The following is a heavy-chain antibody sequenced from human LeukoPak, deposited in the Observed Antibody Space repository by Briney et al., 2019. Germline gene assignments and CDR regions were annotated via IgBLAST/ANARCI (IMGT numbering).Heavy chain of an antibody. CDR2: IIPIFGTA. D-gene: IGHD6-6*01. V-gene: IGHV1-69*13. Sequence: SVKVSCKASGDTFSSYAISWVRQAPGQGLEWMGGIIPIFGTANYAQKFQGRVTITADESTSTAYMELSSLRSEDTAVYYCARARGIAARPYYYYGMDVWGQGTTVTVSS. J-gene: IGHJ6*02. CDR3: ARARGIAARPYYYYGMDV. CDR1: GDTFSSYA.